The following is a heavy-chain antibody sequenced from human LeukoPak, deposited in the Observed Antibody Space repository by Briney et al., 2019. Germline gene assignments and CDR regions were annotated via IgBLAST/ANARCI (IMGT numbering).Heavy chain of an antibody. CDR1: GFTFSAYS. D-gene: IGHD4-17*01. J-gene: IGHJ4*02. CDR2: ISFSGTYI. V-gene: IGHV3-21*01. CDR3: ARDGDTVTNDY. Sequence: GGSLRLSCAASGFTFSAYSLNWVRQAPGKGLEWISSISFSGTYIYYADSVQGRITISRDNAKNSLYLQMNSLRAEDTAVYYCARDGDTVTNDYWGQGTLVTVSS.